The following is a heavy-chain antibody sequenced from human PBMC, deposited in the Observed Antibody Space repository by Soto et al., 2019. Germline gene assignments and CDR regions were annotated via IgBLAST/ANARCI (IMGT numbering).Heavy chain of an antibody. Sequence: EVQLVESGGGLVKPGGSLRLSCAASGFTFSSYSMNWVRQAPGKGLEWVSSISSSSSYIYYADSVKGRFTISRDNAKNSLYRQMNSLRAEDTAVYYCERDQGFGELVDYWGQGTLVTVSS. D-gene: IGHD3-10*01. V-gene: IGHV3-21*01. CDR1: GFTFSSYS. CDR2: ISSSSSYI. J-gene: IGHJ4*02. CDR3: ERDQGFGELVDY.